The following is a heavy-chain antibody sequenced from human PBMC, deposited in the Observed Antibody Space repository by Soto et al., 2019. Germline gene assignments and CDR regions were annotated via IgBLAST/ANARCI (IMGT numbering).Heavy chain of an antibody. Sequence: ESGGGVVQPGRSLRLSCAASGFTFSSYAMHWVRQAPGKGLEWVAVISYDGSNKYYADSVKGRFTISRDNSKNTLYLQMNSLRAEDTAVYYCARVWIAAAGFDAFDIWGQGTMVTVSS. CDR2: ISYDGSNK. CDR3: ARVWIAAAGFDAFDI. CDR1: GFTFSSYA. J-gene: IGHJ3*02. D-gene: IGHD6-13*01. V-gene: IGHV3-30-3*01.